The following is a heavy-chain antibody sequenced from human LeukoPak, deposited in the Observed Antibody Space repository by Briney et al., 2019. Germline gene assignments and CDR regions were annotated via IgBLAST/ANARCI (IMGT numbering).Heavy chain of an antibody. Sequence: SETLSLTCTVSGGSVSSGSYYWSWIRQPPGKGLEWIGYIYYSGSTNSNPSLKSRVTISADTSKNQFSLKLSSVTAADTAVYYCARSEYSYYGMDVWGQGTTVTVSS. CDR3: ARSEYSYYGMDV. J-gene: IGHJ6*02. V-gene: IGHV4-61*01. CDR2: IYYSGST. CDR1: GGSVSSGSYY.